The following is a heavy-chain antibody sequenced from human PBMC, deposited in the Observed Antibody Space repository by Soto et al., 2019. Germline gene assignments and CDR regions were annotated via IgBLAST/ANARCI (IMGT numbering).Heavy chain of an antibody. CDR3: AGSIAMVREKWYYYMDV. D-gene: IGHD3-10*01. Sequence: SETLSLTCTVSGGSISSYYWSWIRQPPGKGLEWIGYIYYSGSTNYNPSLKSRVTISVDTSKNQFSLKLGSVTAADTAVYYCAGSIAMVREKWYYYMDVWGKGTTVTVSS. J-gene: IGHJ6*03. CDR1: GGSISSYY. CDR2: IYYSGST. V-gene: IGHV4-59*08.